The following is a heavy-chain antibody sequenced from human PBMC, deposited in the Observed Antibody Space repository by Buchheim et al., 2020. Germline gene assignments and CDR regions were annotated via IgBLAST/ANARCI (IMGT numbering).Heavy chain of an antibody. V-gene: IGHV3-48*03. CDR3: ATDPHYPSGSY. J-gene: IGHJ1*01. CDR1: GFTFSGYE. Sequence: EVFLVESGGGLVQPGGSLRLSCAASGFTFSGYEMNWVRQAPGKGLECIAYISASGGSTYYVDSVRGRFTISRDNAKNSLYLQMNSLRVEETAVYYCATDPHYPSGSYWGRGTL. CDR2: ISASGGST. D-gene: IGHD3-10*01.